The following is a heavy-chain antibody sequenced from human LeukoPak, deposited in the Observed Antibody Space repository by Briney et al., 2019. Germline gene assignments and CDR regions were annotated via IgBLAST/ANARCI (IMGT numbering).Heavy chain of an antibody. CDR2: INHSGST. V-gene: IGHV4-38-2*01. CDR1: GYSISSGYY. D-gene: IGHD3-22*01. Sequence: SETLSLTCAVSGYSISSGYYWGWIRQPPGKGLEWIGEINHSGSTNYNPSLKSRVTISVDTSKNQFSLKLSSVTAADTAVYYCARGRLVYYYDSSGYSRSYYFDYWGQGTLVTVSS. CDR3: ARGRLVYYYDSSGYSRSYYFDY. J-gene: IGHJ4*02.